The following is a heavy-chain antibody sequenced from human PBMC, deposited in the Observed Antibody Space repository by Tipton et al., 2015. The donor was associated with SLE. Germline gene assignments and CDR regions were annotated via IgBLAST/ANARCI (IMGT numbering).Heavy chain of an antibody. Sequence: SLRLSCAASGFTFDDYAMHWVRQAPGKGLEWVSGISWNSGSIGYADSVKGRFTISRDNAKNSLYLQMNSLRAEDTAVYYCARYSSSPGAFDIWGQGTMVTVSS. CDR2: ISWNSGSI. CDR3: ARYSSSPGAFDI. V-gene: IGHV3-9*01. D-gene: IGHD6-6*01. CDR1: GFTFDDYA. J-gene: IGHJ3*02.